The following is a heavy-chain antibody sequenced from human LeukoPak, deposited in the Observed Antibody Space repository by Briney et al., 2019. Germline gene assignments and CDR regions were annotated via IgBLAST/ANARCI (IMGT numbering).Heavy chain of an antibody. V-gene: IGHV4-4*07. CDR3: ARDRGYNWNYPIYMDV. J-gene: IGHJ6*03. CDR1: GSIXXXX. CDR2: IYTRRIS. Sequence: GSIXXXXXXWXRXXXXKXXXXXXRIYTRRISNYNPSLQLRVPMSVDTSNNQFSLKLSSVTAADTAVYYCARDRGYNWNYPIYMDVWGKGTTVTVSS. D-gene: IGHD1-7*01.